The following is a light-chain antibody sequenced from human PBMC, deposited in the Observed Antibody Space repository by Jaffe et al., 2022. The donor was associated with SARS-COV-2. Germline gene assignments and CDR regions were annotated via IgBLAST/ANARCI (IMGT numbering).Light chain of an antibody. CDR3: QQYNNWPLT. CDR2: GAS. CDR1: QGASRK. V-gene: IGKV3-15*01. J-gene: IGKJ4*01. Sequence: EIVMTQSPATLSVSPGERATLSCRASQGASRKLAWYQHKPGQAPRLLIYGASTRATGIPARFSGSGSDTEFTLTISSLQSEDFAVYYCQQYNNWPLTFGGGTKVEI.